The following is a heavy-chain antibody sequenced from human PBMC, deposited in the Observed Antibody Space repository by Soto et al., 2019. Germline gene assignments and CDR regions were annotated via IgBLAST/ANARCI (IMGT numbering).Heavy chain of an antibody. D-gene: IGHD1-7*01. CDR3: AKDRNYPRDQFHY. CDR2: ISANGQGI. J-gene: IGHJ4*02. Sequence: PVGSLRLSCAASGFTFSTYALSWVRQAPGKGLEWVSAISANGQGIYYADSVRGRFTISRDNSKNTIFRHMDSLRAEDTAVYYCAKDRNYPRDQFHYWGQGTLVTVSS. V-gene: IGHV3-23*01. CDR1: GFTFSTYA.